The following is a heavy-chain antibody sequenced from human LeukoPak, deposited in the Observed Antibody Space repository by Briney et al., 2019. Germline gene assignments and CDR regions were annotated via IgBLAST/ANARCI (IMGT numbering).Heavy chain of an antibody. J-gene: IGHJ4*02. V-gene: IGHV4-59*12. D-gene: IGHD3-22*01. CDR2: IYYSGST. CDR1: GGSISSYY. Sequence: SETLSLTCTVSGGSISSYYWSWIRQPPGKGLEWIGYIYYSGSTNYNPSLKSRVTISVDTSKNQFSLKLSSVTAADTAVYYCARGFNDSSGYYYDPFDYWGQGTLVTVSS. CDR3: ARGFNDSSGYYYDPFDY.